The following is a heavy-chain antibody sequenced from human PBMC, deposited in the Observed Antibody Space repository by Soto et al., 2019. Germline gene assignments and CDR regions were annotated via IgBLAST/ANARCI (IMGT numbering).Heavy chain of an antibody. V-gene: IGHV3-53*01. D-gene: IGHD5-12*01. CDR3: AKAARDTGYEFDY. Sequence: PGGSLRLSCAVSGFTVSNNYMSWVRQAPGKGLEGVSVIYSGGYTAYGDSVKGRFTISRDNSKNTLYLQMNSLRADDTAVYYCAKAARDTGYEFDYWGQGSLVTVSS. CDR1: GFTVSNNY. CDR2: IYSGGYT. J-gene: IGHJ4*02.